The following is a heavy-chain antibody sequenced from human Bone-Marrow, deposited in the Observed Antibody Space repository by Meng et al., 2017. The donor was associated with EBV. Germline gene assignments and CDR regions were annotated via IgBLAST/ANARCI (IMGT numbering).Heavy chain of an antibody. Sequence: VQLVPSGAEVGKPGASVKVSCKASGYTFTGHYMHWVRQAPGQGLEWMGRIDPNSGGADYAQKFQGGVTMTRDTSISTFYMELSRLTSDDTAVYFCARASDYGNDLDYWGQGTLVTVSS. CDR1: GYTFTGHY. CDR2: IDPNSGGA. V-gene: IGHV1-2*06. D-gene: IGHD4-11*01. J-gene: IGHJ4*02. CDR3: ARASDYGNDLDY.